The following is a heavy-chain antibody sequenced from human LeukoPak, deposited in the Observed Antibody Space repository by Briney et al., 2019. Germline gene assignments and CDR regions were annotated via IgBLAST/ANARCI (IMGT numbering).Heavy chain of an antibody. CDR2: IYYSGST. D-gene: IGHD3-16*02. V-gene: IGHV4-59*01. J-gene: IGHJ3*02. Sequence: SETLSLTCTVSGGSISSYYWSWIRQPPGKGLEWIGYIYYSGSTNYNPSLKSRGTISVDTSKNQYSLKLSSVTAADTAVYYCARDRYDYVWGSYRSRAFDIWGQGTMVTVSS. CDR1: GGSISSYY. CDR3: ARDRYDYVWGSYRSRAFDI.